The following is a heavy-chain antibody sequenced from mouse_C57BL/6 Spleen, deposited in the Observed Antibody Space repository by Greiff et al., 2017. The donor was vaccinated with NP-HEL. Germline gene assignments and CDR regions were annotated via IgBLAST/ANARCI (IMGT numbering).Heavy chain of an antibody. CDR3: ARVVHGSSYFDY. J-gene: IGHJ2*01. CDR1: GYSITSGYY. V-gene: IGHV3-6*01. D-gene: IGHD1-1*01. Sequence: EVQLQESGPGLVKPSQSLSLTCSVTGYSITSGYYWNWIRQFPGNKLEWMGYISYDGSNNYNPSLKNRISITRDTSKNQFFLKLNSVTTEDTATYYCARVVHGSSYFDYWGQGTTLTVSS. CDR2: ISYDGSN.